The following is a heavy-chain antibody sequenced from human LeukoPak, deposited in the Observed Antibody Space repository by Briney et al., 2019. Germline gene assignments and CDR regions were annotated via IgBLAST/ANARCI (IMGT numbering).Heavy chain of an antibody. CDR2: VFYSGST. D-gene: IGHD6-25*01. CDR1: GGSISSYY. CDR3: ARGSGYVDAFDI. Sequence: SETLSLTCTVSGGSISSYYWSWIRQPPGKGLEWIGYVFYSGSTNYNPSLKSRVTISVDTSKNQFSLKLSSVTAADTAVYYCARGSGYVDAFDIWGQGTMVTVSS. V-gene: IGHV4-59*01. J-gene: IGHJ3*02.